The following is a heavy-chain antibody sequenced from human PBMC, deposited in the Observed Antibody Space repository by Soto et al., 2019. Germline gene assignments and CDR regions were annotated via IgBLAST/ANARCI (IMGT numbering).Heavy chain of an antibody. D-gene: IGHD4-17*01. V-gene: IGHV3-33*01. CDR1: GFTFSSYG. CDR3: AGGPYGDYIGDAFDI. J-gene: IGHJ3*02. CDR2: VWYDGSNK. Sequence: QVQLVESGGGVVQPGRSLRLSCAASGFTFSSYGMHWVRQAPGKGLEWVAVVWYDGSNKYYADSVKGRFTISRDHSKNTLYLQMNSLRSEDTAVYYCAGGPYGDYIGDAFDIWGQGTMVTVSS.